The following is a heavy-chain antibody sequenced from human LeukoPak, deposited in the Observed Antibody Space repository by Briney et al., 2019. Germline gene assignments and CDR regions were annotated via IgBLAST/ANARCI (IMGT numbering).Heavy chain of an antibody. CDR1: GGTFSSYA. D-gene: IGHD3-22*01. Sequence: SVMVSCKASGGTFSSYAISWVRQAPGQGLEWMGGIIPIFGTANYAQKFQGRVTITADESTSTAYMELSSLRSEDTAVYYCARSVYDSSGYYYFYFDLWGRGTLVTVSS. CDR3: ARSVYDSSGYYYFYFDL. V-gene: IGHV1-69*13. CDR2: IIPIFGTA. J-gene: IGHJ2*01.